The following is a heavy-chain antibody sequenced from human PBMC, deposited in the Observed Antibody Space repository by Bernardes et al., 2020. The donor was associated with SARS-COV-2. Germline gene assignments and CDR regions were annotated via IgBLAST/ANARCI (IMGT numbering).Heavy chain of an antibody. D-gene: IGHD2-21*01. Sequence: TRSLTCTVSGGSIRSSNYYWGWIRQPPGKGLEWIGSIYSSGSAYYNPSLQSRVTESADTSKNQFSLRLSFATAADTAVYYCAGSPCGIDCYIGGLRSWDYGMDVWGQGTTVIVSS. CDR1: GGSIRSSNYY. CDR2: IYSSGSA. CDR3: AGSPCGIDCYIGGLRSWDYGMDV. J-gene: IGHJ6*02. V-gene: IGHV4-39*01.